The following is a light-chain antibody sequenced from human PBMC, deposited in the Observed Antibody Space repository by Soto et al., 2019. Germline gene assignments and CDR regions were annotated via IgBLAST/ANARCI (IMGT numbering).Light chain of an antibody. CDR3: QRYNSAPLT. J-gene: IGKJ4*01. CDR1: QAISNF. V-gene: IGKV1-27*01. CDR2: AAP. Sequence: DIQMTQSPSSLSASVGDRVSITCRASQAISNFLACYQQQPGKVPNLLIYAAPTLQSGVPSRFSGSGSATNFTLTISSLHPEDVASYYCQRYNSAPLTFGGGAKGQIK.